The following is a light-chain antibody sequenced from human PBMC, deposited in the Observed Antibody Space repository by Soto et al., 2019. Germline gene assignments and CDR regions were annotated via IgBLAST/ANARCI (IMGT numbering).Light chain of an antibody. Sequence: QSALTQPASVSGSPGQSITISCTGTSSDVGGYNYVSWYQQHPGKVPKLMIYDVSNRPSGVSNRFSGSKSGNMASLTISGLQAEDEADYYCSSYSSNSPPVVFGGGTKVTVL. J-gene: IGLJ2*01. V-gene: IGLV2-14*01. CDR3: SSYSSNSPPVV. CDR1: SSDVGGYNY. CDR2: DVS.